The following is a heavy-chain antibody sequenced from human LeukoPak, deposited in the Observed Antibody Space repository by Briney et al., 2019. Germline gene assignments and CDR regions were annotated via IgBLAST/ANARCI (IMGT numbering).Heavy chain of an antibody. V-gene: IGHV1-69*05. J-gene: IGHJ4*02. CDR2: IIPIFGTA. Sequence: GASVKVSCKASGGTFSSYAISWVRQAPGQGLEWMGGIIPIFGTANYAQKFQGRVTITRDTSASTAYMELSSLRSEDTAVYYCARDLVDSYGDGLLGDYWGQGTLVTVSS. CDR1: GGTFSSYA. CDR3: ARDLVDSYGDGLLGDY. D-gene: IGHD5-18*01.